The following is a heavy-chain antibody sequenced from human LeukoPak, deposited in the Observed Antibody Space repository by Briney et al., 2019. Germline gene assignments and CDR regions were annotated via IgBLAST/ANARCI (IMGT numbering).Heavy chain of an antibody. D-gene: IGHD6-13*01. V-gene: IGHV3-30*04. CDR1: GFTFSSYA. Sequence: GGSLRLSCAASGFTFSSYAMHWVRQAPGKGLEGVAVISYDGSNKYYAASVKGRFTISRDNSKNTLYLQMNSLRAEDTAVYYCARDAVLVQFDYWGQGTLVTVSS. CDR3: ARDAVLVQFDY. CDR2: ISYDGSNK. J-gene: IGHJ4*02.